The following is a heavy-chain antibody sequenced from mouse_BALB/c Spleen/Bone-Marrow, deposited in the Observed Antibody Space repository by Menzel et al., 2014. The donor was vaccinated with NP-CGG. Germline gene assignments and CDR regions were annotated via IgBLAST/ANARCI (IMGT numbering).Heavy chain of an antibody. V-gene: IGHV1-54*03. CDR3: SRSTGTGGFAY. Sequence: VQLQQSGVEVVRPGTSVKVSCKASGYAFXNYLIEWVKQRPGQGLEWIGMINPGSGGSNYNEKFKGKATLTADKSSSTAYMQLSSLTSDDSAVYFCSRSTGTGGFAYWGQGTLVTVSA. J-gene: IGHJ3*01. D-gene: IGHD4-1*02. CDR1: GYAFXNYL. CDR2: INPGSGGS.